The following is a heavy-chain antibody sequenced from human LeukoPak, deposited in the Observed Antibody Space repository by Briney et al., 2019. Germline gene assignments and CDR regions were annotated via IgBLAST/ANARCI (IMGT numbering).Heavy chain of an antibody. Sequence: GGSLRLSCAASGFTFSSYWMSWVRGAPGKGLEWVANIKQDGSDKQYVDSVKGRFTISRDNAQNSLYLQMNSLRAEDTAVYYCAELGITMIGGVWGKGTTVTISS. D-gene: IGHD3-10*02. CDR3: AELGITMIGGV. V-gene: IGHV3-7*01. CDR2: IKQDGSDK. CDR1: GFTFSSYW. J-gene: IGHJ6*04.